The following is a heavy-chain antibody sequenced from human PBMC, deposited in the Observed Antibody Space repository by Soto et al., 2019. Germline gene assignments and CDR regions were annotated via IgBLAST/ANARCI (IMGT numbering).Heavy chain of an antibody. V-gene: IGHV3-7*01. Sequence: EVQLVESGGGLVQPGGSLRLSCAASGFTFSTYWMSWVRQAPGKGLEWVAKIKQDGGDTYYVDSVMGRFTISRDNDENSVYLQMNSLRAEDTAVYYCARLYPGSGWPYHYYGMDVWGQGTTVTVSS. D-gene: IGHD6-19*01. CDR3: ARLYPGSGWPYHYYGMDV. J-gene: IGHJ6*02. CDR2: IKQDGGDT. CDR1: GFTFSTYW.